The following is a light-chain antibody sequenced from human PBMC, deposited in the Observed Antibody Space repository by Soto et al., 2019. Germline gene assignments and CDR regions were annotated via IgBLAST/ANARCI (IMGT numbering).Light chain of an antibody. V-gene: IGLV2-14*01. Sequence: QSALTQPASVSGSPGQSITISCTGTSSDVGGYNYVSWYQQHPGKAPELMIYEVSNRPSGVSNRFSGSKSGNTASLTISGLQADDEADYYCSSYTTSITLVFGGGTKLTVL. CDR3: SSYTTSITLV. J-gene: IGLJ2*01. CDR2: EVS. CDR1: SSDVGGYNY.